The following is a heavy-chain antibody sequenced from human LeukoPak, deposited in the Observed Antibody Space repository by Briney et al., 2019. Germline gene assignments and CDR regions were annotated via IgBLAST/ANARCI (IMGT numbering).Heavy chain of an antibody. CDR3: ARGNSGSYSQDWFDP. D-gene: IGHD1-26*01. Sequence: PGGSLRLSCAASGFTFSSYAMNWVRQAPGKGLEWVSGISWNSGTIDYADSVKGRFTISRDNAKNSLYLQMNSLRTEDMAFYYCARGNSGSYSQDWFDPWGQGTLVTVSS. J-gene: IGHJ5*02. CDR1: GFTFSSYA. V-gene: IGHV3-9*03. CDR2: ISWNSGTI.